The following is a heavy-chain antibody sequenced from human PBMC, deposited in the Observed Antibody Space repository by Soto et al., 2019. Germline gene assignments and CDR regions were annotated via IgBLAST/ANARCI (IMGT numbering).Heavy chain of an antibody. CDR1: GFTFSSYA. CDR2: ISGSGGST. Sequence: WSLRLSCAASGFTFSSYAMSWVRQAPGKGLEWVSAISGSGGSTYYADSVKGRFTISRDNSKNTLYLQMNSLRAEDTAVYYCAKDRTNSSGWYVGCDYWREVTMVP. J-gene: IGHJ4*02. D-gene: IGHD6-19*01. V-gene: IGHV3-23*01. CDR3: AKDRTNSSGWYVGCDY.